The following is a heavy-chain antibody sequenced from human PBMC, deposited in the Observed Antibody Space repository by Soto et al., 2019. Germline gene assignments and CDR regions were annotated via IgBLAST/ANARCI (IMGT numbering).Heavy chain of an antibody. J-gene: IGHJ4*02. Sequence: GGSLRLSCSASGFTFSTYWMSWVRQAPGKGLEWVANIKQDGSEKYYVDSVKARFTISRDNANHPLYLPMNSLRAEDTGVYYCARDSLGYCTSTSCYWSEDYWGQGTRVTV. CDR2: IKQDGSEK. D-gene: IGHD2-2*01. V-gene: IGHV3-7*03. CDR3: ARDSLGYCTSTSCYWSEDY. CDR1: GFTFSTYW.